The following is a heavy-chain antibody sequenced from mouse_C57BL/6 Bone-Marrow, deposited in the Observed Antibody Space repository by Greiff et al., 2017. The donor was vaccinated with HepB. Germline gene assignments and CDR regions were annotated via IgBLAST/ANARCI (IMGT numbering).Heavy chain of an antibody. CDR1: GFTFTDYY. CDR3: ARIYGSSYFSYAMDY. CDR2: IRNKANGYTT. D-gene: IGHD1-1*01. V-gene: IGHV7-3*01. Sequence: EVMLVESGGGLVQPGGSLSLSCAASGFTFTDYYMSWVRQPPGKALEWLGFIRNKANGYTTEYSASVKGRFTISRDNSQSILYLQMNALRAEDSATYYCARIYGSSYFSYAMDYWGQGTSVTVSS. J-gene: IGHJ4*01.